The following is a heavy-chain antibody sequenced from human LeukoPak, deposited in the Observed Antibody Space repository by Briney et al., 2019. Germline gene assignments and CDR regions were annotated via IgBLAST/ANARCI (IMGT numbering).Heavy chain of an antibody. CDR2: IFYSGST. CDR1: GDSISSSSYY. J-gene: IGHJ4*02. D-gene: IGHD1-26*01. V-gene: IGHV4-39*07. Sequence: PSETLSLTCTVSGDSISSSSYYWGWIRQPPGKGLEWIGTIFYSGSTYYNPSLKSRVTISVDTSKNQFSLKLNSVTAADTAVYYCARDTVGAADSWGQGTLVTVSS. CDR3: ARDTVGAADS.